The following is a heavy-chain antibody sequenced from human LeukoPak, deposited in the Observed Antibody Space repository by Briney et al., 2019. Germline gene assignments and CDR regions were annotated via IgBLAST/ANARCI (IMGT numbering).Heavy chain of an antibody. V-gene: IGHV4-34*01. CDR1: GGSFSGYY. D-gene: IGHD3-16*01. J-gene: IGHJ4*02. Sequence: SETLSLTCAVYGGSFSGYYWSWIRQPPGKGLEWIGEINHSGSTNYNPSLKSRVTISADTSKNQCSLKLSSVTAADTAVYYCATRGGGTFDCWGQGTLVTVSS. CDR2: INHSGST. CDR3: ATRGGGTFDC.